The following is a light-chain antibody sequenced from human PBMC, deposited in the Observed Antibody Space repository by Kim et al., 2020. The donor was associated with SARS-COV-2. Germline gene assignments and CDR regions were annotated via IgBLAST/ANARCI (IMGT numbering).Light chain of an antibody. CDR1: SSDVGGYNY. V-gene: IGLV2-14*03. J-gene: IGLJ2*01. Sequence: QSALTQPASVSGSPGQSVTISCAGTSSDVGGYNYVSWYQQHPGKVPKLMIYDVTDRPSGVSNRFSGSKSGNTASLTISGLQAEDEADYYCSSYAGSSTLVFGGGTQLTVL. CDR2: DVT. CDR3: SSYAGSSTLV.